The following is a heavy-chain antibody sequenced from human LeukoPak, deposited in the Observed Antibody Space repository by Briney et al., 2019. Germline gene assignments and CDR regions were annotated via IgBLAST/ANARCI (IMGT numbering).Heavy chain of an antibody. V-gene: IGHV3-74*01. CDR3: AREAPTHLHDYGDSLDY. J-gene: IGHJ4*02. CDR1: GFTFSRFW. D-gene: IGHD4-17*01. CDR2: INSDGSST. Sequence: GGSLRLSCVGSGFTFSRFWMNWVRQAPGKGLVWVSRINSDGSSTSYADSVKGRFTISRDNAKNTLYLQMNSLRAEDTAVYYCAREAPTHLHDYGDSLDYWGQGTLVTVSS.